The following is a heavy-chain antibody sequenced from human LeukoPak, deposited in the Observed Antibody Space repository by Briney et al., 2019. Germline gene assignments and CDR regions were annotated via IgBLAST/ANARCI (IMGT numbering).Heavy chain of an antibody. V-gene: IGHV1-46*01. CDR1: GFTFTSYY. CDR2: INPSGGST. CDR3: ARDWRATMNWVEY. Sequence: GGSLRLSCAASGFTFTSYYMHWVRQAPGQGLEWMGIINPSGGSTSHAQKFQGRVTMTRDTSTSTVYMELSSLRSEDTAVYYCARDWRATMNWVEYWGQGTLVTVSS. D-gene: IGHD5-24*01. J-gene: IGHJ4*02.